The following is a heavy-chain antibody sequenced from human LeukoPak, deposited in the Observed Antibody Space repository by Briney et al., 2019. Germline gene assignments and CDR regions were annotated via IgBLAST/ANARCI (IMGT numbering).Heavy chain of an antibody. CDR3: PRAGITGTTRSQRYYYSGMDV. D-gene: IGHD1-20*01. J-gene: IGHJ6*04. CDR1: GGFFSGNY. CDR2: INHIGNT. V-gene: IGHV4-34*04. Sequence: SETLSLTCTADGGFFSGNYWTWFHQPPGKGLEWIGEINHIGNTNNNPSLKSRGTISVDTSNNQSSPKVISVTTADTPVFYFPRAGITGTTRSQRYYYSGMDVWGKGTTVIVSS.